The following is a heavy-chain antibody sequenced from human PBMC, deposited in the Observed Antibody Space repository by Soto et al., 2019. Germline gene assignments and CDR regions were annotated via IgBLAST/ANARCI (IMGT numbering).Heavy chain of an antibody. CDR2: ISAYNGNT. D-gene: IGHD3-22*01. CDR3: ARERYYYDSSGYPSNYCMDV. J-gene: IGHJ6*02. Sequence: QVQLVQSGAEVKKPGASVKVSCKASGYTFTSYGISWVRQAPGQGLEWMGWISAYNGNTNYAQKLQGRVTMTTDTSTSTAYMELRSLRSDATAVYYCARERYYYDSSGYPSNYCMDVCGQGTTVTVSS. CDR1: GYTFTSYG. V-gene: IGHV1-18*01.